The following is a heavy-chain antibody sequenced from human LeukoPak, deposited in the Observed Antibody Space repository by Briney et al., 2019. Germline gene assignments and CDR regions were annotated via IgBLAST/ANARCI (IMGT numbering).Heavy chain of an antibody. CDR2: IYPGDSDT. Sequence: GGSLQISCKGSGYSFTSYWIGWVRQLPGKGLEWMGIIYPGDSDTRYSPSFQGQVTISADKSISTAYLQWSSLKASDTAMYYCARLKGSGSYYYYYYMDVWGKGTTVTVPS. V-gene: IGHV5-51*01. CDR3: ARLKGSGSYYYYYYMDV. D-gene: IGHD1-26*01. J-gene: IGHJ6*03. CDR1: GYSFTSYW.